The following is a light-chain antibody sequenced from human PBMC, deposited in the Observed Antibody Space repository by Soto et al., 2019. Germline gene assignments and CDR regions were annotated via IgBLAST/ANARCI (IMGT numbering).Light chain of an antibody. V-gene: IGLV2-8*01. Sequence: QSVLTQPPSASGSPGQSVTISCTGPSRDIGGYDFVSWYQQHPGKAPKLLIYDVIKRPSGVPDRFSGSKSGNTASLTVSGLQTDDEADYYCSSYGGSNNLLFGGGTQLTVL. CDR3: SSYGGSNNLL. J-gene: IGLJ2*01. CDR2: DVI. CDR1: SRDIGGYDF.